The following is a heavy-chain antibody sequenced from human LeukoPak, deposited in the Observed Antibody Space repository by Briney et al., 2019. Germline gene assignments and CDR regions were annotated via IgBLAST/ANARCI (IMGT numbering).Heavy chain of an antibody. V-gene: IGHV4-39*07. CDR3: ARVLSTHYYGSGSYYNVGRRERFDP. Sequence: PSETLSLTCTVSGDSISSNKYYWGWIRQPPGKGLEWIGTIYYRGSTNYNPSLKSRVTISVDTSKNQFSLKLSSVTAADTAVYYCARVLSTHYYGSGSYYNVGRRERFDPWGQGTLVTVSS. J-gene: IGHJ5*02. CDR2: IYYRGST. D-gene: IGHD3-10*01. CDR1: GDSISSNKYY.